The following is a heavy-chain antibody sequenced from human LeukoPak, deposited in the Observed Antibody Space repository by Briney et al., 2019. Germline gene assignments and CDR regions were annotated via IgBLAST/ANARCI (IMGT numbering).Heavy chain of an antibody. CDR2: IYYSGST. CDR3: ARGPTSWYLDY. V-gene: IGHV4-59*01. Sequence: SETLSLTCTVSGGSISSYYWSWIRQPPGKGLEWIGYIYYSGSTNYNPSLKSRVTISVDTSKNQFSLKLSSVTAADTAVYYCARGPTSWYLDYWGQGTLVTVSS. J-gene: IGHJ4*02. D-gene: IGHD6-13*01. CDR1: GGSISSYY.